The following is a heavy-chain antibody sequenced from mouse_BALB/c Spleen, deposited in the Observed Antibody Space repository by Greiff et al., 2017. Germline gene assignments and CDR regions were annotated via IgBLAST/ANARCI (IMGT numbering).Heavy chain of an antibody. J-gene: IGHJ3*01. V-gene: IGHV5-6-3*01. CDR1: GFTFSSYG. CDR2: INSNGGST. Sequence: EVMLVESGGGLVQPGGSLKLSCAASGFTFSSYGMSWVRQTPDKRLELVATINSNGGSTYYPDSVKGRFTISRDNAKNTLYLQMSSLKSEDTAMYYCARDLLLRSTRAWFAYWGQGTLVTVSA. CDR3: ARDLLLRSTRAWFAY. D-gene: IGHD1-1*01.